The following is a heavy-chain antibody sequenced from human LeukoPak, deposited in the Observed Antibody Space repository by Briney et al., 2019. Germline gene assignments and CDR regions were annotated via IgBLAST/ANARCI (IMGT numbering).Heavy chain of an antibody. CDR1: GGSISSGGYS. V-gene: IGHV4-31*03. J-gene: IGHJ4*02. Sequence: SETLSLTCTVSGGSISSGGYSWSWIRQHPGKGLEWIGYIYYSGSTYYNPSLKSRVTISVDTSKNQFSLKLSSVTAADTAVYYCVRTYYDFWTGNDDWGQGTLVTVSS. CDR2: IYYSGST. CDR3: VRTYYDFWTGNDD. D-gene: IGHD3/OR15-3a*01.